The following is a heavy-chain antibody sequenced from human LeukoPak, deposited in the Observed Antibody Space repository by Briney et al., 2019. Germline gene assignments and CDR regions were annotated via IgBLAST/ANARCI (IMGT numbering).Heavy chain of an antibody. Sequence: GGSLRLSCAASGFTFSSYGMHWVRQAPGKGLEWVAVISYDGSNKYYADSVKGRFTISRDNSKNTLYLQMNSLRAEDTAVYYCAREWVATSGFDYWGQGTLVTVSS. J-gene: IGHJ4*02. CDR2: ISYDGSNK. CDR1: GFTFSSYG. D-gene: IGHD5-12*01. V-gene: IGHV3-30*03. CDR3: AREWVATSGFDY.